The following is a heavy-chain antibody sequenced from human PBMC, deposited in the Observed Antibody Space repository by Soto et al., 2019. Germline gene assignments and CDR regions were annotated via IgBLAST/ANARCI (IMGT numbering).Heavy chain of an antibody. J-gene: IGHJ6*02. D-gene: IGHD3-16*01. CDR3: VMVDNYVTPTPQDV. CDR1: GYIFVNYG. V-gene: IGHV1-18*01. CDR2: ISPYTGNT. Sequence: QVQLVQSGDEVKKPGASVKVSCKASGYIFVNYGIAWVRQAPRQGLEWMGWISPYTGNTHSASKVQGRLTMTTDTSPSTAYMDLGSMTSDDTAVYYCVMVDNYVTPTPQDVWGQGTTVTVSS.